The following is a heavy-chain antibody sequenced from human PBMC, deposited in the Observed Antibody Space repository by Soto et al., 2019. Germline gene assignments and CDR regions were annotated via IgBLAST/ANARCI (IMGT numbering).Heavy chain of an antibody. Sequence: PGGSLRLSCAASGITVSSNYMTWVRQAPGKGLEWVSVIYSGGSTYYADSVKGRFTISRDNSKNTLYLQMNSLRAEDTAVYYCARDSWRGTLSENKNDAFDIWGQGTMVTVSS. CDR2: IYSGGST. CDR1: GITVSSNY. V-gene: IGHV3-53*01. CDR3: ARDSWRGTLSENKNDAFDI. J-gene: IGHJ3*02. D-gene: IGHD3-3*01.